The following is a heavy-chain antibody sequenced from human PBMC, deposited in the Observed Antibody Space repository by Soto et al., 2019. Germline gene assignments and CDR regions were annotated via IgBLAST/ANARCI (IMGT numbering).Heavy chain of an antibody. CDR2: ISSSSNYI. V-gene: IGHV3-21*01. CDR3: ARDGLGTHYYDY. J-gene: IGHJ4*02. Sequence: GGSLRLSCAASGFTFSSYSMNWVRQAPGKGLEWVSSISSSSNYIYYADSVKGRFTISRDNAKNSLSLQMISLRAEDTAVYYCARDGLGTHYYDYWGQGTLLTVSS. D-gene: IGHD1-26*01. CDR1: GFTFSSYS.